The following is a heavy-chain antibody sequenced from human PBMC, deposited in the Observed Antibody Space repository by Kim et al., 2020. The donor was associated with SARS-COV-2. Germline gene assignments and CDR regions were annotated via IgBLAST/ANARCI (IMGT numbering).Heavy chain of an antibody. Sequence: GGSLRLSCAASGFTFSSYSMNWVRQAPGKGLEWVSSISSSSSYIYYADSVKGRFTISRDNAKNSLYLQMNSLRAEDTAVYYCAREYCTNGVCYTRYYYYGRDVWRQGTTVTVSS. V-gene: IGHV3-21*01. D-gene: IGHD2-8*01. CDR1: GFTFSSYS. CDR3: AREYCTNGVCYTRYYYYGRDV. CDR2: ISSSSSYI. J-gene: IGHJ6*02.